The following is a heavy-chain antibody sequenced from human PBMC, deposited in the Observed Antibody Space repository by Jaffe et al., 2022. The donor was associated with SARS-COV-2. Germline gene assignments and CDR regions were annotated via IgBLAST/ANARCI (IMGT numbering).Heavy chain of an antibody. Sequence: EVQLVESGGGLVQPGGSLRLSCAASGFTVSSNYMSWVRQAPGKGLEWVSVIYSGGSTYYADSVKGRFTISRDNSKNTLYLQMNSLRAEDTAVYYCAREGEGSGSYYVGYWGQGTLVTVSS. D-gene: IGHD1-26*01. CDR2: IYSGGST. V-gene: IGHV3-66*02. CDR3: AREGEGSGSYYVGY. CDR1: GFTVSSNY. J-gene: IGHJ4*02.